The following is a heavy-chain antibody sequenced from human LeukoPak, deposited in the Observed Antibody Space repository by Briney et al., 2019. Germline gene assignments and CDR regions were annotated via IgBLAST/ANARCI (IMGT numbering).Heavy chain of an antibody. CDR3: ARGGVPMTTVTTEWFDP. J-gene: IGHJ5*02. V-gene: IGHV3-30*03. Sequence: GGSLRLSCAPSGFTFSRHGMHWVRQAPGKGLEWVAIISNDGSRKYYAHSVEGRFTIFRDNSKNTLYLQMDSLRAEDTAVYYCARGGVPMTTVTTEWFDPWGQGTLVTVSS. CDR2: ISNDGSRK. D-gene: IGHD4-17*01. CDR1: GFTFSRHG.